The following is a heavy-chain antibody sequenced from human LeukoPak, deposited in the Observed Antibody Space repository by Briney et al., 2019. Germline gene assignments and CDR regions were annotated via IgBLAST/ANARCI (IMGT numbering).Heavy chain of an antibody. CDR3: ARVGSGSYFLDGFDI. CDR1: GFTLSTYG. Sequence: GGSLRLSCVASGFTLSTYGMHWVRQAPGKGLGWVAVIWNDGSNKKYADSVKGRFIISRVSSKNTLYLRMNSLRDEDTAVYYCARVGSGSYFLDGFDIWGQGTLVTVSS. CDR2: IWNDGSNK. D-gene: IGHD1-26*01. J-gene: IGHJ3*02. V-gene: IGHV3-33*01.